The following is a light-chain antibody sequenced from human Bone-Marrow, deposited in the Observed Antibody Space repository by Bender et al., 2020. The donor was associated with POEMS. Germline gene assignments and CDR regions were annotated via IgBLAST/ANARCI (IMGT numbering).Light chain of an antibody. V-gene: IGLV2-23*02. Sequence: QSALTQPASVSGSPGQSITISCTGTTSDVGKYNLVSWYQQHPGKAPKLMISEVTERPSGVSNRFSGSKSGNTASLTISGLQAEDEGDYYCQSYDNSLGGWVFGGGTKLTVL. J-gene: IGLJ3*02. CDR1: TSDVGKYNL. CDR2: EVT. CDR3: QSYDNSLGGWV.